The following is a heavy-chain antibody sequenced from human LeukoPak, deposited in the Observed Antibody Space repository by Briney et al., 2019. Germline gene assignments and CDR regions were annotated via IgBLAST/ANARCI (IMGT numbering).Heavy chain of an antibody. CDR3: AREGYYGSGSYYPSAFDI. CDR1: GGTFSSYA. V-gene: IGHV1-69*04. Sequence: ASVEVSCKASGGTFSSYAISWVRQAPGQGLEWMGRIIPILGIANYAQKFQGRVTITADKSTSTAYMELSSLRSEDTAVYYCAREGYYGSGSYYPSAFDIWGQGTMVTVSS. J-gene: IGHJ3*02. D-gene: IGHD3-10*01. CDR2: IIPILGIA.